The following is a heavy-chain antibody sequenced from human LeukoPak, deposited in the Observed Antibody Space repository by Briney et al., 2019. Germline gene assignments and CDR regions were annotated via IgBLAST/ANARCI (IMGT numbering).Heavy chain of an antibody. CDR2: IYASGYT. CDR1: GGSISSFF. CDR3: ARGTYDFWNGRDYYYMDV. V-gene: IGHV4-4*07. Sequence: PSETLSLTCTVSGGSISSFFWSWIRQPAGKGLEWIGRIYASGYTNYNPSLKSRVTMSVDTSKNQFSLKLNSVTAADTAVYYCARGTYDFWNGRDYYYMDVWGKGTTVTVSS. J-gene: IGHJ6*03. D-gene: IGHD3-3*01.